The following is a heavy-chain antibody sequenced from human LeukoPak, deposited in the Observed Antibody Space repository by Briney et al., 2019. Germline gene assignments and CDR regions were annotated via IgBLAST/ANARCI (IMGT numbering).Heavy chain of an antibody. Sequence: GGSLRLSCAASGFSFSTSDMHWVRQSTGKGLEWVSAIGTVGDTYHAASVRGRFTISREDDKSSLYLQMNNLRVGDTAVYYCARVLPGSGSYDYWGQGALV. D-gene: IGHD3-10*01. CDR1: GFSFSTSD. J-gene: IGHJ4*02. CDR3: ARVLPGSGSYDY. V-gene: IGHV3-13*04. CDR2: IGTVGDT.